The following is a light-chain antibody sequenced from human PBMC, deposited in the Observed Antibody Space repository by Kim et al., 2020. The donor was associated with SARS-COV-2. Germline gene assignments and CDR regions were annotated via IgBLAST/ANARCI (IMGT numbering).Light chain of an antibody. Sequence: QAGLTQPPSVSKDLRQTAALTCTGNSNNVGNQGAAWLQQHQGHPPKLLSYANNNRPSGISEKFSPSRSGNTASLTITGLQSDDEADYYCLAWDISLRGWVFGGGTQLTVL. CDR3: LAWDISLRGWV. V-gene: IGLV10-54*01. CDR2: ANN. CDR1: SNNVGNQG. J-gene: IGLJ3*02.